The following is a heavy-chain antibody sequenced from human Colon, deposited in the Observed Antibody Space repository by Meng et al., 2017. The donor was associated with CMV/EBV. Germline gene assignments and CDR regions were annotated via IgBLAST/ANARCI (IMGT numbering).Heavy chain of an antibody. CDR3: AKDTYSNSFYAFDI. J-gene: IGHJ3*02. D-gene: IGHD6-13*01. Sequence: GGSLRLSCAASGFTFDDYAMHWVRQAPGKGLEWVSGITWNSGTIGYADSVKGRFTISRDNAKNSLYLQMNSLRAEDTALYYCAKDTYSNSFYAFDIWGQGTMVTVSS. V-gene: IGHV3-9*01. CDR2: ITWNSGTI. CDR1: GFTFDDYA.